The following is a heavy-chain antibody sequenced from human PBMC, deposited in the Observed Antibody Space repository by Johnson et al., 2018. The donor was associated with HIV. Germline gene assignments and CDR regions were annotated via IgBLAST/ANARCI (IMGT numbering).Heavy chain of an antibody. V-gene: IGHV3-66*02. Sequence: VQLVESGGGLVQPGGSLRLSCAASEFTFDDYTMHWVRQAPGKGLEWVSVIYSGGSTYYADSVKGRFTISRDNSKNTLYLQMNSLRAEDTAVYYCARVEQQLWLRGAFDIWGQGTMVTVSS. CDR3: ARVEQQLWLRGAFDI. J-gene: IGHJ3*02. CDR2: IYSGGST. CDR1: EFTFDDYT. D-gene: IGHD5-18*01.